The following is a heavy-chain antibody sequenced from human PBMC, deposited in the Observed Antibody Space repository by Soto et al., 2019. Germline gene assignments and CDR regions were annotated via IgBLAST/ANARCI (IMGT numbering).Heavy chain of an antibody. CDR2: IDGSGTTK. Sequence: EVQLLESGGGLVQPGGSLRLSCGVSGFTFNDVEMNWVRQAPGKGLEWLAYIDGSGTTKKYADSVRGRFTLSRDNPNNSLFLQLSSLSAADTAIYYCARGFGRFNDWGQGTLVSVSS. J-gene: IGHJ4*02. CDR1: GFTFNDVE. D-gene: IGHD3-10*01. V-gene: IGHV3-48*03. CDR3: ARGFGRFND.